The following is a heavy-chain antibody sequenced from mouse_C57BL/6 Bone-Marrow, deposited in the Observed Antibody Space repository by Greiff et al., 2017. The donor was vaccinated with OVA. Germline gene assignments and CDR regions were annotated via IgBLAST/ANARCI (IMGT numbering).Heavy chain of an antibody. V-gene: IGHV1-19*01. CDR2: INPYNGGT. D-gene: IGHD1-1*01. CDR1: GYTFTDYY. Sequence: EVQLQESGPVLVKPGASVKMSCKASGYTFTDYYMNWVKQSHGKSLEWIGVINPYNGGTSYNQKFKGKATLTVDKSSSTAYMELNSLTSEDSAVYYCARYSSWAWFAYWGQETLVTVSA. J-gene: IGHJ3*01. CDR3: ARYSSWAWFAY.